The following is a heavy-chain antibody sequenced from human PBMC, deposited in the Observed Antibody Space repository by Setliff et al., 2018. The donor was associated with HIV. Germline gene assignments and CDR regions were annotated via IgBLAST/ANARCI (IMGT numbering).Heavy chain of an antibody. CDR3: ARGRYRSRWYASDHYYIDV. CDR2: IYYRGST. Sequence: SETLSLTCTVSGGSISSSSYYWGWIRQPPGKGLQWIGSIYYRGSTYYNPSLKSRVTISVDTSKNQFSPKLRSVTAADTALYYCARGRYRSRWYASDHYYIDVWGKGTTGTVS. D-gene: IGHD6-13*01. J-gene: IGHJ6*03. CDR1: GGSISSSSYY. V-gene: IGHV4-39*01.